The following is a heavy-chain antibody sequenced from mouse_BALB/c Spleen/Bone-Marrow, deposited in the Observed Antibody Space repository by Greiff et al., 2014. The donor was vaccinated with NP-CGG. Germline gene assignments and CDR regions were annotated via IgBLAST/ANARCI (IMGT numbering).Heavy chain of an antibody. J-gene: IGHJ4*01. Sequence: EVKVVESGGDLVKPGGSLKLSCAASGFTFSTYGMSWVRQTPDKRLEWVATISSGGGYTYYPDSVKGRFTISRDNANNSLCLQMSSLKSEDTDMYDCSRQRNWDHYAMDYWGQGTSVTVSS. CDR1: GFTFSTYG. CDR3: SRQRNWDHYAMDY. V-gene: IGHV5-6*01. CDR2: ISSGGGYT. D-gene: IGHD4-1*01.